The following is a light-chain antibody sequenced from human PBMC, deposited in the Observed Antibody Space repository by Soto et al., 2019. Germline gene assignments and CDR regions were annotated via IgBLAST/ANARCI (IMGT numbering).Light chain of an antibody. Sequence: QSALTQPPSASGSPGQSVSISCTGTSSDVGGYNYVSWYQQHPGKVPKLIIYEVNKRPSGVPDRFSGSKSGNTASLTVTGFQAEDEADYYCTSYAGGNNVFGTGTKLTVL. V-gene: IGLV2-8*01. CDR3: TSYAGGNNV. J-gene: IGLJ1*01. CDR2: EVN. CDR1: SSDVGGYNY.